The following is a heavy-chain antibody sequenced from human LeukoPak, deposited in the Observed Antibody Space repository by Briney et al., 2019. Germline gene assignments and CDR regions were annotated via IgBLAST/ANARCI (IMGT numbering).Heavy chain of an antibody. Sequence: GGSLRLSCAASGFTLSNYGMSWVRQAPGKGLEWVSTISGSGSATYNAGSVKGRFTTSRDNSNNTLYLQMNSLGAEDTAVYYCAKTEAPAAIRAGSDYWGQGTLVTVSS. J-gene: IGHJ4*02. CDR1: GFTLSNYG. V-gene: IGHV3-23*01. CDR2: ISGSGSAT. D-gene: IGHD2-2*02. CDR3: AKTEAPAAIRAGSDY.